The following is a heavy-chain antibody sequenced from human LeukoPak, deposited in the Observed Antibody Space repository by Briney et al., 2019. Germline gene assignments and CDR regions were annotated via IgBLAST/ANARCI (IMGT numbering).Heavy chain of an antibody. D-gene: IGHD6-6*01. CDR1: GYTFTRYY. CDR3: ARAESVGSSGHDFDY. J-gene: IGHJ4*02. CDR2: INPSDGST. Sequence: ASVKVSCKASGYTFTRYYIHWVRQAPGQGLEWMGIINPSDGSTSYAQKFQGRVTMTRDMSTSTVYMELSSLRPEDTALYYCARAESVGSSGHDFDYWGQGTLVTVSS. V-gene: IGHV1-46*01.